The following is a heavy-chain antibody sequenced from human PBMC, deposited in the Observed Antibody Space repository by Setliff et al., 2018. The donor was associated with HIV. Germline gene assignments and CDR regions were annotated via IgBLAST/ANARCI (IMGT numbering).Heavy chain of an antibody. CDR2: VYYSGST. Sequence: SETLSLTCAVSGGYISSTNWWSWVRQPPGKGLEWIGSVYYSGSTYYNPSLKSRVTISMDTSKNQFSLKLNSVTAADTAVYFCVRPRGDYGDDGMYFDYWGQGTLVTVSS. CDR1: GGYISSTNW. D-gene: IGHD4-17*01. V-gene: IGHV4-4*02. J-gene: IGHJ4*02. CDR3: VRPRGDYGDDGMYFDY.